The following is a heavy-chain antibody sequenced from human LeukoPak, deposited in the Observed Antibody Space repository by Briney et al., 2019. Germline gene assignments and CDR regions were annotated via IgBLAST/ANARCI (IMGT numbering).Heavy chain of an antibody. CDR1: GFTFSRYG. CDR2: ISYDGSNK. Sequence: GGSLRLSCAASGFTFSRYGMHWVRQAPGKGLEWVAVISYDGSNKYYADSVKGRFTISRDNSKSTLYLHMNSLRAEDTAVYYCAKGYYYDSSGSQYYFDYWGQGTLVTVSS. V-gene: IGHV3-30*18. CDR3: AKGYYYDSSGSQYYFDY. J-gene: IGHJ4*02. D-gene: IGHD3-22*01.